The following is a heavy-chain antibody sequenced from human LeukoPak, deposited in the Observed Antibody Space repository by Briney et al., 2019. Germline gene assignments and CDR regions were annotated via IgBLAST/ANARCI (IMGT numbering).Heavy chain of an antibody. CDR2: IIPIFGTA. D-gene: IGHD3-9*01. CDR1: GYTFTSYG. V-gene: IGHV1-69*13. Sequence: RWASVKVSCKASGYTFTSYGISWVRQAPGQGLEWMGGIIPIFGTASYAQKFQGRVTITADESTSTAYMELSSLRSEDTAVYYCARVVRVTGYSAGVYFDYWGQGTLVTVSS. CDR3: ARVVRVTGYSAGVYFDY. J-gene: IGHJ4*02.